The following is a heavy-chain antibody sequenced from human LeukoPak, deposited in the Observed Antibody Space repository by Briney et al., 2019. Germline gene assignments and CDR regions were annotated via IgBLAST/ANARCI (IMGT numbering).Heavy chain of an antibody. J-gene: IGHJ4*02. Sequence: SETLSLTCTVSGDSISSFYWSWIRQPAGKGLEWIGRIYTTGSTNYNPSLKSRVTMSVDTSKNHFSLRLTSVTAADTAVYYCARGIAAAAKQGGFDFWGQGTLVTVSS. V-gene: IGHV4-4*07. CDR3: ARGIAAAAKQGGFDF. D-gene: IGHD6-13*01. CDR2: IYTTGST. CDR1: GDSISSFY.